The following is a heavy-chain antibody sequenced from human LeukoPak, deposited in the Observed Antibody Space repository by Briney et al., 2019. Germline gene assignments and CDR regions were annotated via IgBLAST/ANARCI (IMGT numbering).Heavy chain of an antibody. J-gene: IGHJ6*02. D-gene: IGHD1-26*01. CDR2: IYYSGST. V-gene: IGHV4-61*01. CDR3: ATQYSGSFPYYYYGMDV. Sequence: SETLSLTCTVSGGSVSSGSYYWSWIRQPPGKGLGWIGYIYYSGSTNYNPSLKSRVTISVDTSKNQFSLKLSSVTAADTAVYYCATQYSGSFPYYYYGMDVWGQGTTVTVSS. CDR1: GGSVSSGSYY.